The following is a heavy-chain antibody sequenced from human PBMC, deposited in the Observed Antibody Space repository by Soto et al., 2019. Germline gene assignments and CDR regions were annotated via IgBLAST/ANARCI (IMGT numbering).Heavy chain of an antibody. V-gene: IGHV4-59*01. CDR2: IYYSGST. D-gene: IGHD6-13*01. Sequence: SETLSLTCTVSGGSISSYYWSWLRQPPGKGLEWIGYIYYSGSTNYNPSLKSRVTISVDTSKNQFSLKLSSVTAADTAVYYCARSTPYSSSWYYYYGMDVWGQGTTVTVSS. CDR3: ARSTPYSSSWYYYYGMDV. J-gene: IGHJ6*02. CDR1: GGSISSYY.